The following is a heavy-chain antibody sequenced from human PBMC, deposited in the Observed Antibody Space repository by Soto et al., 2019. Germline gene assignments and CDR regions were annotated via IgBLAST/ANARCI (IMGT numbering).Heavy chain of an antibody. Sequence: EVQLLESGGGLVQPGGSLRLSCAASGFTFNNYAMTWVRQAPGKGLEWVSAISGGGDTTSYADSVQGRFTVSRDGSNNTLYLQMSSLRAEDTALYYCAKGRGGSGSLTPRVVFWGQGSLVTVSS. CDR3: AKGRGGSGSLTPRVVF. V-gene: IGHV3-23*01. J-gene: IGHJ4*02. CDR1: GFTFNNYA. D-gene: IGHD3-10*01. CDR2: ISGGGDTT.